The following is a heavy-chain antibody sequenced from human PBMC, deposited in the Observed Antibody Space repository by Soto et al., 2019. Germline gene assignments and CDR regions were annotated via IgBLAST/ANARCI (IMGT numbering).Heavy chain of an antibody. Sequence: VQLVESGGGVVQPGRSLRLSCAASGFTFSSYGMHWVRQAPGKGLEWVAVISYDGGDKYSADSVKGRFTISRDNSKNTLYLQMNSLRAEDTAVYYCAKDVSTGAADYYIDYWGQGTVVTVSS. V-gene: IGHV3-30*18. D-gene: IGHD6-13*01. J-gene: IGHJ4*02. CDR3: AKDVSTGAADYYIDY. CDR1: GFTFSSYG. CDR2: ISYDGGDK.